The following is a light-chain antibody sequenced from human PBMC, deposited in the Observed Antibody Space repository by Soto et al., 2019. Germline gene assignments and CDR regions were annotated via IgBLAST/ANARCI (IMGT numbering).Light chain of an antibody. CDR3: HQRYNWPRVT. CDR2: DVS. J-gene: IGKJ5*01. Sequence: NVLTQSPATLALSPGEKGNLSCRASQSVSNSLAWYQQKPGQPPRLLIYDVSNRATGIPARFSGSGSGTDFTLTITSLEPEDFAVYFCHQRYNWPRVTFGQGTRLEI. CDR1: QSVSNS. V-gene: IGKV3-11*01.